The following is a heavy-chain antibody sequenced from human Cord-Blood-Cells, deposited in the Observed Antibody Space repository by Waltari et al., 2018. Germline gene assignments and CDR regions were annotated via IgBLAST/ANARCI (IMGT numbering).Heavy chain of an antibody. CDR1: GFSLSTSGVG. D-gene: IGHD6-6*01. Sequence: QITLKESGPTLVKPTQTLTLTCTFSGFSLSTSGVGVGWIRQPPGKALEWLALIYWNDDKRYSPSLKSRLTITKDTSKNQVVLTMTNMDPLDTATYYCAHNPLILEYSSSSVDYWGQGTLVTVSS. CDR2: IYWNDDK. V-gene: IGHV2-5*01. J-gene: IGHJ4*02. CDR3: AHNPLILEYSSSSVDY.